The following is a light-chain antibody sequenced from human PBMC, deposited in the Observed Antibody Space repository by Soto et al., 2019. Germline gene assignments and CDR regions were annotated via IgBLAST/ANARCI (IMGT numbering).Light chain of an antibody. Sequence: DIQMTQSPSSLSASVGDRVTITCRASQSISSYLNWYQQKPGKAPKLLIYAASRLQSGVPSKFSGSGSGTDFTLTISSLQPEEFANYYSQQSYSTPRTFGQGTKVDIK. CDR2: AAS. CDR1: QSISSY. V-gene: IGKV1-39*01. J-gene: IGKJ1*01. CDR3: QQSYSTPRT.